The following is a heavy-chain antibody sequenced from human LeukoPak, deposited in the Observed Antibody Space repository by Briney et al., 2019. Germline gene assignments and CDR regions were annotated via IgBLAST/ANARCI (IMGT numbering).Heavy chain of an antibody. Sequence: SQTLSLTCTVSGGSISSGDYYWSWIRQPPGEGLEWIGYIYYSGSTYYNPSLKSRVTISVDTSKNQFSLKLSSVTAADTAVYYCARDIAVAGTGNWFDPWGQGTLVTVSS. D-gene: IGHD6-19*01. CDR1: GGSISSGDYY. CDR3: ARDIAVAGTGNWFDP. CDR2: IYYSGST. V-gene: IGHV4-30-4*08. J-gene: IGHJ5*02.